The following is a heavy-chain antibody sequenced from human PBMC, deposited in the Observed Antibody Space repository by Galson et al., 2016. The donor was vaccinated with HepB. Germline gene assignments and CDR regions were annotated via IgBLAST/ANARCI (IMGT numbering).Heavy chain of an antibody. J-gene: IGHJ4*02. V-gene: IGHV3-74*03. D-gene: IGHD5-18*01. CDR2: IYFDGTET. CDR1: GFTFSTFP. CDR3: ASGYSYGFVF. Sequence: SLRLSCAASGFTFSTFPMHWVRQAPGEGLVWVSRIYFDGTETKNADSVKGRFTISRDNPKNTLYLQMNSLRAEDTAVYYCASGYSYGFVFWGQGTLVIVSS.